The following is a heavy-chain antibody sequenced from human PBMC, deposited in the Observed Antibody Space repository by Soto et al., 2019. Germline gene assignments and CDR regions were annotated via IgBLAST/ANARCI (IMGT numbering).Heavy chain of an antibody. J-gene: IGHJ5*02. D-gene: IGHD6-6*01. CDR3: ARVGSYHIAARREPNWFDP. Sequence: GGSLRLSCAASGFTFSSYWMSWVRQAPGKGLEWVANIKQDGNEKYYVDSVKGRFTISRDNAKNSLYLQMNSLRAEDTAVYYCARVGSYHIAARREPNWFDPWGQGTLVTVSS. V-gene: IGHV3-7*05. CDR1: GFTFSSYW. CDR2: IKQDGNEK.